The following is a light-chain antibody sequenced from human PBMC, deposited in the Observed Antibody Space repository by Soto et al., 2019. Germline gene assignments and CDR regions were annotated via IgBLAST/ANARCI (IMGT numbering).Light chain of an antibody. J-gene: IGLJ1*01. CDR3: SSYTSSSTLYV. V-gene: IGLV2-14*01. CDR2: DVS. Sequence: QSVLXQPASVSGSPGQSITISCTGTSSDVGGYNYVSWYQQHPGKAPKLMIYDVSNRPSGVSNRFSGSKSGNTASLTISGLQAEDEADYYCSSYTSSSTLYVFGTGTRSPS. CDR1: SSDVGGYNY.